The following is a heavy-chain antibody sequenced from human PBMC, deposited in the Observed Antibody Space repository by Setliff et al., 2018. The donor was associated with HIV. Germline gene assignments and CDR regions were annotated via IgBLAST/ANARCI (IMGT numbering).Heavy chain of an antibody. D-gene: IGHD3-22*01. J-gene: IGHJ4*02. CDR1: GFAFNKFW. V-gene: IGHV3-7*03. CDR3: ARAYNVYDYRFDSSGYDY. Sequence: GGSLRLSCAASGFAFNKFWMSWVRQAPGKGLEWLANINRDGSAEAYVGSVKGRFSISRDNAKNSVYLQMNSLRAADTAVYYCARAYNVYDYRFDSSGYDYWGQGTLVTVSS. CDR2: INRDGSAE.